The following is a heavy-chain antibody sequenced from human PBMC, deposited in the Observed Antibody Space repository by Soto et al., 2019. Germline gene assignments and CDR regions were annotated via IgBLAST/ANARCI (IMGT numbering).Heavy chain of an antibody. CDR1: GGTFRTYA. D-gene: IGHD6-19*01. J-gene: IGHJ6*02. CDR2: IIPIFGKI. Sequence: QVQLLQSGAEVKKPGSSVRVSCEASGGTFRTYAISWVRQDPGQGLEWMGEIIPIFGKINYAQKFQGRVTIIAAESTTTGYMDLRSLRSDDTAIYSCAKGAVAGTPTSYYYYGMDVWGHGTSVTVSS. CDR3: AKGAVAGTPTSYYYYGMDV. V-gene: IGHV1-69*12.